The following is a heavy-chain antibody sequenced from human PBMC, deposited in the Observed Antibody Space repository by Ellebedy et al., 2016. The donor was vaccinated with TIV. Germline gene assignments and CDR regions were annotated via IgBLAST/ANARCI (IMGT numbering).Heavy chain of an antibody. CDR1: GFTFSSYG. J-gene: IGHJ6*02. CDR2: ISYDGSNK. Sequence: GESLKISXAASGFTFSSYGMHWVRQAPGKGLEWVAVISYDGSNKYYADSVKGRFTISRDNSKNTLYLQMNSLRAEDTAVYYCAKVLYSSGWYGRKYYYYGMDVWGQGTTVTVSS. CDR3: AKVLYSSGWYGRKYYYYGMDV. V-gene: IGHV3-30*18. D-gene: IGHD6-19*01.